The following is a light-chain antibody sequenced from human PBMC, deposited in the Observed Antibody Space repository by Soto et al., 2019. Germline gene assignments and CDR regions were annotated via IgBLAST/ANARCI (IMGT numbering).Light chain of an antibody. CDR2: DVN. V-gene: IGLV2-14*03. CDR1: SSDVGGYNY. Sequence: QSVLTQPASVSGSPGQSITISCTGTSSDVGGYNYVSWYQQHPGKAPKLMIYDVNNRPSGVSHRFSGSKSGNTASLSISGLQAEDEADYYCSSYTSSTTDVFGTGTKVTV. J-gene: IGLJ1*01. CDR3: SSYTSSTTDV.